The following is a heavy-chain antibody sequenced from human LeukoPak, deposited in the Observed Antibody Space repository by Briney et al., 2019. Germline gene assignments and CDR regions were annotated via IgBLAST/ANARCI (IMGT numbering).Heavy chain of an antibody. D-gene: IGHD1-26*01. V-gene: IGHV5-51*01. Sequence: GESLQISCRASGYNFPNYWIVWVRQMPTKGLELMGIIYPGDSDARYSPSFQGQVTISADKSISTAYLQWSSLKASDTAMYYCARHTTPVYVGGVDIWGQGTLVTVSS. CDR2: IYPGDSDA. J-gene: IGHJ4*02. CDR3: ARHTTPVYVGGVDI. CDR1: GYNFPNYW.